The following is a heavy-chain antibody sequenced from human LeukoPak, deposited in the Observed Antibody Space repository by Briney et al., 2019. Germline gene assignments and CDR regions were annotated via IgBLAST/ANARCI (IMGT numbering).Heavy chain of an antibody. CDR3: ARPPGEGGYDSEYMDV. Sequence: ASVKVSCKASGYTFTSYHMHWVRQAPGQGLEGMGIINPSGGRTSYAQKFQGRVTLTMDMSTSTVYMELSSLRSEDTAVYYCARPPGEGGYDSEYMDVWGKGTTVIVSS. J-gene: IGHJ6*03. D-gene: IGHD5-12*01. CDR2: INPSGGRT. CDR1: GYTFTSYH. V-gene: IGHV1-46*01.